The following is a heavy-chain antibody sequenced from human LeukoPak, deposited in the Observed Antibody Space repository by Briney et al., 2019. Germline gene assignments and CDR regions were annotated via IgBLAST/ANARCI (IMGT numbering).Heavy chain of an antibody. CDR3: ARVGTVTTLDY. J-gene: IGHJ4*02. CDR2: INHSGST. D-gene: IGHD4-17*01. V-gene: IGHV4-34*01. CDR1: GGSFSGYY. Sequence: SETLSLTCAVYGGSFSGYYWSWIRQPPGKGLEWIGEINHSGSTNYNPSLKSRVTISVDKSKNQFSLKLSSVTAADTAVYYCARVGTVTTLDYWGQGTLVTVSS.